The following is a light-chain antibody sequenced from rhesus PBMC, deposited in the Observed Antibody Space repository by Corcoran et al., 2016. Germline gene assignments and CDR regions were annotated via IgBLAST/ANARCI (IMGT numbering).Light chain of an antibody. Sequence: DIQMTQSPSSLSASVGDTVTITCRASQGISNDLAWYQQKPGKAPKPLIYYASNLESGVPSRFSGTGSGTDFTLTFRSLQAGAFAIDYCQQHNSYPPSFGQGTKVGIK. CDR2: YAS. CDR3: QQHNSYPPS. V-gene: IGKV1S14*01. CDR1: QGISND. J-gene: IGKJ2*01.